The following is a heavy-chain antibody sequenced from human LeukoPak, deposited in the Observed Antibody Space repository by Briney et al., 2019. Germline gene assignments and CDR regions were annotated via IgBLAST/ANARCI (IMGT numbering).Heavy chain of an antibody. V-gene: IGHV4-39*01. J-gene: IGHJ5*02. Sequence: SETLSPTCTVSGGSISSSYYWGWIRQSPGKGLEWIGSIYYSGSTDYSPSLKSRVAISIDTSKNQFSLRLTSVTAADTAVYFCARHESPYNWFDPWGQGTLVTVSS. CDR2: IYYSGST. CDR1: GGSISSSYY. CDR3: ARHESPYNWFDP.